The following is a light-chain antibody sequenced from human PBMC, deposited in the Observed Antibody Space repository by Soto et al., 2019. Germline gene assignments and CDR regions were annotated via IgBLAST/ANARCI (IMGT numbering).Light chain of an antibody. CDR1: SSNIGRNY. Sequence: QSVLTQPPSASGTPGQRVTISCSGSSSNIGRNYVYWYQQLPGTAPKLPIYRNDQRPSGVPDRLSGSKSGTSASLAISALWSEDEAYYYCAAWDVSLSGLYVFGTGTKLTVL. CDR3: AAWDVSLSGLYV. V-gene: IGLV1-47*03. CDR2: RND. J-gene: IGLJ1*01.